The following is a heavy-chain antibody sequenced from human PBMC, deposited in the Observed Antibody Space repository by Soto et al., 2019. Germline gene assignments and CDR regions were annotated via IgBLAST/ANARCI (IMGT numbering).Heavy chain of an antibody. D-gene: IGHD1-1*01. Sequence: TGPPVKVSCKASGYTFTFRYLHWVRQAPGQALEWMGWITPFKSDTSYAQKFQDRVTITRDRSVSTAYMELSNLRSDDTAMYYCARSPFAGSDAFDIWGQGTMVTVSS. J-gene: IGHJ3*02. CDR3: ARSPFAGSDAFDI. CDR1: GYTFTFRY. CDR2: ITPFKSDT. V-gene: IGHV1-45*02.